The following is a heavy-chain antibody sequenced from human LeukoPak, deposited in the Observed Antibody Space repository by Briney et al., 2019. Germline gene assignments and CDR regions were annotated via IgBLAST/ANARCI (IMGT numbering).Heavy chain of an antibody. CDR3: ATNHQGRGYNYGYSY. V-gene: IGHV4-59*01. J-gene: IGHJ4*02. CDR2: IYYSGSP. Sequence: SETLSLTCTVSGGSISNYYWSWIRQPPGKGLEWIGFIYYSGSPNYNPSLKSRVTISVDTSKNQFSLKLTSVTAADTAVYYCATNHQGRGYNYGYSYWGQGTLVTVSS. D-gene: IGHD5-18*01. CDR1: GGSISNYY.